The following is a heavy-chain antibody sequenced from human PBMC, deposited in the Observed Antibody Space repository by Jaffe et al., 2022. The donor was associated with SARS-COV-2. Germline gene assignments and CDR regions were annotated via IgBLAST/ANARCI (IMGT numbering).Heavy chain of an antibody. V-gene: IGHV3-21*01. CDR2: ISSSTSYI. CDR1: GFSFSGYS. CDR3: ARARSGVDCTNGKCETVFHYYGMDV. D-gene: IGHD2-8*01. J-gene: IGHJ6*02. Sequence: EVQLVESGGGLVKPGGSLRLSCAASGFSFSGYSMNWVRQAPGKGLEWVSSISSSTSYIYYADSVKGRFTISRDNAKSSLSLQMNSLRAEDTAVYYCARARSGVDCTNGKCETVFHYYGMDVWGQGTTVTVSS.